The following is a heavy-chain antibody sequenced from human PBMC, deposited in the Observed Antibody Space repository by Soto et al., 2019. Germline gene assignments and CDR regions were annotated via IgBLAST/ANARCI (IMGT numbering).Heavy chain of an antibody. J-gene: IGHJ6*02. Sequence: GESLKISCKGSGYSFTSYWIGWVRQMPGKGLEWMGIIYPGDSDTRYSPSFQGQVTISADKSISTAYLQWSSLKASDTAMYYCARVSRVTHPKLGGYYYYGMDVWGQGTTVTVSS. CDR3: ARVSRVTHPKLGGYYYYGMDV. CDR1: GYSFTSYW. D-gene: IGHD2-21*02. CDR2: IYPGDSDT. V-gene: IGHV5-51*01.